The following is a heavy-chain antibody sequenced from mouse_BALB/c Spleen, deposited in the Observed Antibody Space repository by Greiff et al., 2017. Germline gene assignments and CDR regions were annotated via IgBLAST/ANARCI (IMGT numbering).Heavy chain of an antibody. CDR1: GYSITSDYA. Sequence: EVQLVESGPGLVKPSQSLSLTCTVTGYSITSDYAWNWIRQFPGNKLEWMGYISYSGSTSYNPSLKSRISITRDTSKNQFFLQLNSVTTEDTATYYCATYRYDGEAFDYWGQGTTLTVSS. V-gene: IGHV3-2*02. CDR2: ISYSGST. CDR3: ATYRYDGEAFDY. D-gene: IGHD2-14*01. J-gene: IGHJ2*01.